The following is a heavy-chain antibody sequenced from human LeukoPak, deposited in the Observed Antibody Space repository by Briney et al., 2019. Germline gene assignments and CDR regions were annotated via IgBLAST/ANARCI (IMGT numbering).Heavy chain of an antibody. V-gene: IGHV3-74*01. CDR3: TKDDDSTSYYFDY. Sequence: GGSLRLSCAASGFTFSSYWMYWVRQAPGKGLVWVSRINSDGSTTSYADSVKGRFTISRDNAKNTLYIQMNSLRAEDTAVYYCTKDDDSTSYYFDYWGQGTLVTVSS. D-gene: IGHD2-2*01. CDR1: GFTFSSYW. J-gene: IGHJ4*02. CDR2: INSDGSTT.